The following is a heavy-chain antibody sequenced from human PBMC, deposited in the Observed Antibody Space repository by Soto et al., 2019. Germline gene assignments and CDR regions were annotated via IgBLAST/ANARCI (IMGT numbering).Heavy chain of an antibody. CDR3: ARYDYVWGSYRYDAFDI. CDR2: INPSGGST. V-gene: IGHV1-46*03. D-gene: IGHD3-16*02. CDR1: GYTFTSYY. J-gene: IGHJ3*02. Sequence: GASVKVSCKASGYTFTSYYMHWVRQAPGQGLEWMGIINPSGGSTSYAQKFQGRVTMTRDTSTSTVYMELSSLRSEDTAVYYCARYDYVWGSYRYDAFDIWGQGTMVTVS.